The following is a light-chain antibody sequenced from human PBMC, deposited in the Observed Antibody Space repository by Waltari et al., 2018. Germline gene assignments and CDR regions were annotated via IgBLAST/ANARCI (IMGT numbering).Light chain of an antibody. V-gene: IGLV4-69*01. J-gene: IGLJ2*01. CDR2: LNSDGSH. Sequence: QLVLTQSPSASASLGASVKITCTLSSRHSNYAIAWHQQQPKKGPRYLMKLNSDGSHTRGDGIPDRFSGSSSGAERFLTISRLQSEDEADYYCQTWDTDNHVVFGGGTKLIVL. CDR3: QTWDTDNHVV. CDR1: SRHSNYA.